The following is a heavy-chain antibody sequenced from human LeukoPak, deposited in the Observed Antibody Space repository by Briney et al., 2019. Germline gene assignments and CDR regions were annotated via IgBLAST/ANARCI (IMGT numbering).Heavy chain of an antibody. D-gene: IGHD3/OR15-3a*01. CDR1: GFTFSTYW. J-gene: IGHJ4*02. CDR2: IEEYGNEI. CDR3: ARPSFRTGSYFDH. V-gene: IGHV3-7*01. Sequence: GGSLRLSCAASGFTFSTYWMGWVRQAPGKGLEWVANIEEYGNEIHYVDSVKGRFTISRDNTKTSLYLQMNSLRVEDTAVYYCARPSFRTGSYFDHWGQGTLVTVSS.